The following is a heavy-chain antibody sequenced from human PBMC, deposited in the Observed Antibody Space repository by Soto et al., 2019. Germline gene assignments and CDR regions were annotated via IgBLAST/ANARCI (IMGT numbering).Heavy chain of an antibody. CDR2: IDGDGTST. J-gene: IGHJ5*02. V-gene: IGHV3-74*01. D-gene: IGHD4-4*01. CDR3: ARDPRNLGLDP. CDR1: GFTFSGYW. Sequence: EGQLVASGGGSVQPGGSLRLSCAASGFTFSGYWMYWVRQSPGKGLVWVSRIDGDGTSTGYADSVKGRFTISRDNAKNTLYLQMNSLRAEDTAVYYCARDPRNLGLDPWGLGTLVTVSS.